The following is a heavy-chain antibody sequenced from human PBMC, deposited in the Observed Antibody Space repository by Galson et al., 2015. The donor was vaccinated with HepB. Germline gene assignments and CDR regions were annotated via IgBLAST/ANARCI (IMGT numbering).Heavy chain of an antibody. CDR3: AKGAEAGARRPVDY. CDR1: GFTFNIFA. V-gene: IGHV3-23*01. CDR2: ISNAGDTT. J-gene: IGHJ4*02. D-gene: IGHD6-13*01. Sequence: SLRLSCAASGFTFNIFAMNWVRQAPGTGLEWVSAISNAGDTTYYAGSVKGRFTISRDNSKNTLYLQLNSLRAEDTAVYYCAKGAEAGARRPVDYWGRGTLVAVSS.